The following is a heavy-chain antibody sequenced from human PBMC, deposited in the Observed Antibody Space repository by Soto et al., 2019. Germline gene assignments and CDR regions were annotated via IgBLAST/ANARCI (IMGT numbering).Heavy chain of an antibody. J-gene: IGHJ4*02. CDR2: IAVGSGYT. CDR3: AADATAWQQMVPSDY. D-gene: IGHD2-8*01. V-gene: IGHV1-58*01. CDR1: GFTFTSSA. Sequence: SVKVSCKASGFTFTSSAFQWVRQARGQRLEWIGWIAVGSGYTKYAQRFQDRVTLTRDMSTATTYMELSRLTSEDTAIYYCAADATAWQQMVPSDYWGQGTLVTVPQ.